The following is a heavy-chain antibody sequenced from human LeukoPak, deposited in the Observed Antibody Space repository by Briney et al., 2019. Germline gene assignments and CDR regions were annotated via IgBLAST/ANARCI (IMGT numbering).Heavy chain of an antibody. CDR1: GFTVSTNY. CDR3: ARYDYGRSGFDY. Sequence: GGSLRLSCAASGFTVSTNYMTWVRQAPGKGLEWVSVIYSGGTTYYADSVKGRFSISRDNSKNTLYLQMNSLRAEDTAVYYCARYDYGRSGFDYWGQGTLVTVPS. J-gene: IGHJ4*02. CDR2: IYSGGTT. D-gene: IGHD5-12*01. V-gene: IGHV3-66*01.